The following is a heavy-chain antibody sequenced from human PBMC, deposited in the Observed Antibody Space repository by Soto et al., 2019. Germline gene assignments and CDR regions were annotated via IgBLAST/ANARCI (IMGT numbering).Heavy chain of an antibody. J-gene: IGHJ1*01. CDR3: ARGSSSSSWYLQH. V-gene: IGHV4-34*01. D-gene: IGHD6-13*01. Sequence: QVQLQQWGAGLLTPSETLSLTCAVSGGSFSGYFWSWIRQPPGKGLEWIGEITHIGSTNYNPSLKCRVTISVDTSKNQFSLRVSSVTAADTAVYYCARGSSSSSWYLQHWGQGTLVTVSS. CDR2: ITHIGST. CDR1: GGSFSGYF.